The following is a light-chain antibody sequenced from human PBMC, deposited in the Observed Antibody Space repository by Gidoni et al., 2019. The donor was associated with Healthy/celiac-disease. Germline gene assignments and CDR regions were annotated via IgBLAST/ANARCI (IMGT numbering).Light chain of an antibody. J-gene: IGKJ2*01. Sequence: EIVFTQSPGTLSLSPGERATLSCRASQSVSSSYLAWYQQKPGQAPRLLIYGASSRATGIPDRFSGSGSGTDFTLTISRLEPEDFAVYYCQQYGSSTFXQXTKLEIK. CDR2: GAS. V-gene: IGKV3-20*01. CDR1: QSVSSSY. CDR3: QQYGSST.